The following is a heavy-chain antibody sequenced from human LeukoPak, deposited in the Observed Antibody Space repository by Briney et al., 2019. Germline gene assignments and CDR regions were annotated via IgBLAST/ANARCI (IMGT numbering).Heavy chain of an antibody. J-gene: IGHJ4*02. CDR1: GFTFSSYG. CDR2: ISGSGGST. Sequence: PGGSLRLSCAASGFTFSSYGMSWVRQAPGKGLEWVSTISGSGGSTYYADSVKGRFTISRDNSKNTLYLQMNSLRAEDTAVYYCARARWIQLWSQFDYWGQGTLVTVSS. CDR3: ARARWIQLWSQFDY. D-gene: IGHD5-18*01. V-gene: IGHV3-23*01.